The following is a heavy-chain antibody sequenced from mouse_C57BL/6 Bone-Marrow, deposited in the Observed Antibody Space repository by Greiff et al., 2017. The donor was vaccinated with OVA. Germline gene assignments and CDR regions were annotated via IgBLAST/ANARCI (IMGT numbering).Heavy chain of an antibody. J-gene: IGHJ2*01. Sequence: QVQLKQSGAELARPGASVKLSCKASGYTFTSYGISWVKQRTGQGLEWIGEIYPRSGNTYYNEKFKGKATLTADKSSSTAYMELRSLTSEDSAVYFCAREGCYYYGSSDFDYWGQGTTLTVSS. CDR3: AREGCYYYGSSDFDY. CDR2: IYPRSGNT. CDR1: GYTFTSYG. D-gene: IGHD1-1*01. V-gene: IGHV1-81*01.